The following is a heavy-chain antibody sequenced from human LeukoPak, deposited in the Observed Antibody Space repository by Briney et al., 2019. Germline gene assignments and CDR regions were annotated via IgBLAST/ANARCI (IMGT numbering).Heavy chain of an antibody. CDR1: GYTFISYG. Sequence: ASVKVSCKASGYTFISYGISWVRQAPGQGLEWMGWISVYNGDTNYAHKLQGRVTMTTDTSTSTAYMELRSLGSDDTAVYYCARDTRYDTTCFPACGMDVWGKGTTVTVSS. J-gene: IGHJ6*04. CDR3: ARDTRYDTTCFPACGMDV. V-gene: IGHV1-18*04. CDR2: ISVYNGDT. D-gene: IGHD2/OR15-2a*01.